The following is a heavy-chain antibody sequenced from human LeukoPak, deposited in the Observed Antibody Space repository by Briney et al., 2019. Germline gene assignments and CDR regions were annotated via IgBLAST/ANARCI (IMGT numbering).Heavy chain of an antibody. CDR2: IYYSGST. CDR1: GGSISSSSYY. Sequence: SETLSLTCTVSGGSISSSSYYWGWLRQPPGKGLEWIGAIYYSGSTYYNPSLKSRVTISVATSKNQFSLKLSSVTAADTAVYYCARGLQLAGWFDPWGQGTLVTVSS. V-gene: IGHV4-39*01. J-gene: IGHJ5*02. D-gene: IGHD5-18*01. CDR3: ARGLQLAGWFDP.